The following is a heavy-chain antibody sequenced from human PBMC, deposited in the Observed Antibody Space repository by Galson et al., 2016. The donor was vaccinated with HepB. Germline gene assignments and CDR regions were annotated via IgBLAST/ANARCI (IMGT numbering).Heavy chain of an antibody. CDR2: DSMDGRRK. V-gene: IGHV3-30*18. D-gene: IGHD2/OR15-2a*01. Sequence: SLRLSCAASGFSFSSFSMHWVRQAPGKGLEWVAADSMDGRRKFYADSVKGRFTISRDNSNNMLFLQMSILRVDDTAVYYCAKRHEYCPPVGCSVDSWGQGTLVSVSS. CDR3: AKRHEYCPPVGCSVDS. CDR1: GFSFSSFS. J-gene: IGHJ4*02.